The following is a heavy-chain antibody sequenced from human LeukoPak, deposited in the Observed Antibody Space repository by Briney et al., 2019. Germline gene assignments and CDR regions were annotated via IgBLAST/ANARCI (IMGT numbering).Heavy chain of an antibody. Sequence: GGSLRLSCAASGFTFSSYEMNWVRQAPGKGLEWVSYISSSGSTIYYADSVKGRFTISRDNAKNSLYLQMNSLRAEDTAVYYCARDYGSGSYYTNPRFDYWGQGTLVTVSS. CDR3: ARDYGSGSYYTNPRFDY. J-gene: IGHJ4*02. CDR1: GFTFSSYE. V-gene: IGHV3-48*03. D-gene: IGHD3-10*01. CDR2: ISSSGSTI.